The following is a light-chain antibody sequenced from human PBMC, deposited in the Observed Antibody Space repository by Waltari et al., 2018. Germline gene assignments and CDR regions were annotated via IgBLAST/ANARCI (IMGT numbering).Light chain of an antibody. CDR2: EAS. CDR3: SSYAGNCNLVV. CDR1: SSDVGSYNL. V-gene: IGLV2-23*01. J-gene: IGLJ2*01. Sequence: QCALTQPASVSGSPGQSITISCTGTSSDVGSYNLVSWYHQPPGKAPKLMIYEASKRPSGVSNRFSGSKSGNTASLTISGLQAEDEADYYCSSYAGNCNLVVFGGGTKLTVL.